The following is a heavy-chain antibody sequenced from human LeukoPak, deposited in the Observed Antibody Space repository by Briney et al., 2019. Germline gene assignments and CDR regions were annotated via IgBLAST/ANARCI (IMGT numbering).Heavy chain of an antibody. D-gene: IGHD3-9*01. CDR1: GGSISSYY. CDR3: ASIRYFDWSSPDY. V-gene: IGHV4-59*08. Sequence: PSETLSLTCTVSGGSISSYYWSWIRQPPGKGLEWIGYIYYSGSTYYNPSLKSRVTISVDTSKNQFSLKLSSVTAADTAVYYCASIRYFDWSSPDYWGQGTLVTVSS. J-gene: IGHJ4*02. CDR2: IYYSGST.